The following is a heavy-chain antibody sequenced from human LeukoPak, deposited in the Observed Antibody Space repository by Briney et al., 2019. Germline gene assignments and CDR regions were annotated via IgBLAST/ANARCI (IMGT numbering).Heavy chain of an antibody. CDR3: ARHKNTGIAARLGYYYYYMDV. CDR1: GGSISSSSYY. V-gene: IGHV4-39*01. CDR2: IYYSGNT. Sequence: PSETLSLTCTVSGGSISSSSYYWGWIRHPPGKGLEWIGGIYYSGNTYYNPSLKSRVTISVDTSKNQFSLKLSSVTAADTAVYYCARHKNTGIAARLGYYYYYMDVWGKGTTVTVSS. J-gene: IGHJ6*03. D-gene: IGHD6-6*01.